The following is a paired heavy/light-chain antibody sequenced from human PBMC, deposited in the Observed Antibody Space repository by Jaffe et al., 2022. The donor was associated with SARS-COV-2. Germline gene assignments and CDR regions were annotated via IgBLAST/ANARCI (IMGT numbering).Heavy chain of an antibody. V-gene: IGHV3-23*01. Sequence: EVQLLESGGGLVQPGGSLRLSCAASGFTFSTYAMNWVRQAPGKGLEWVSGISGSGGDTSYAESVKGRFTISRDNSMNTLYLQMDSLRAEDTAIYYCAKRILMTGPYFDYWGQGTLVTVSS. D-gene: IGHD2-8*01. J-gene: IGHJ4*02. CDR3: AKRILMTGPYFDY. CDR2: ISGSGGDT. CDR1: GFTFSTYA.
Light chain of an antibody. V-gene: IGLV2-14*03. Sequence: QSALTQPASVSGSPGQSITISCTGTSGDVGAYNYVSWYQHHPGKAPKLMIYDVSNRPSGVSNRFSGSKSGNTASLTISGLQAEDEADYHCASYTSSFTFVFGTGTKVTVL. CDR3: ASYTSSFTFV. J-gene: IGLJ1*01. CDR2: DVS. CDR1: SGDVGAYNY.